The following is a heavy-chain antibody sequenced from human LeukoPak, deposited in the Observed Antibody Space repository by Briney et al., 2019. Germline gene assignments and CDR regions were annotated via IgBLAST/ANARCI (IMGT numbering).Heavy chain of an antibody. CDR1: GFTFSSYA. D-gene: IGHD2-15*01. V-gene: IGHV3-30*04. CDR3: ARGDYSDYFDY. Sequence: GGSLRLSCAASGFTFSSYAMHWVRQAPGKGLEWVAVISSDGTNKYYADSVKGRFTISRDNSKDTLYLQMNSLRAEDTAVYYCARGDYSDYFDYWGQGTLVTVSS. CDR2: ISSDGTNK. J-gene: IGHJ4*02.